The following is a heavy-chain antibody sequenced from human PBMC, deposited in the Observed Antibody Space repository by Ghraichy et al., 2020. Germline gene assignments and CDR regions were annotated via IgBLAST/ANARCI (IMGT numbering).Heavy chain of an antibody. CDR3: ARVYDSSGYYDGAFDI. D-gene: IGHD3-22*01. J-gene: IGHJ3*02. Sequence: SGPTLVKPTQTLTLTCTFSGFSLSTSGMCVSWIRQPPGKALEWLALIDWDDDKYYSTSLKTRLTISKDTSKNQVVLTMTNMDPVDTATYYCARVYDSSGYYDGAFDIWGQGTMVTVSS. CDR1: GFSLSTSGMC. CDR2: IDWDDDK. V-gene: IGHV2-70*01.